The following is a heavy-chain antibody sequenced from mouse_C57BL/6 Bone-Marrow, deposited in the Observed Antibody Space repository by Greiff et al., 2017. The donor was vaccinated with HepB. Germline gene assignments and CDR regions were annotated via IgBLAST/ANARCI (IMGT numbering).Heavy chain of an antibody. CDR3: AYYAWFAY. Sequence: VKLQQPGAELVKPGASVKLSCKASGYTFTSYWMHWVKQRPGQGLEWIGMIHPNSGSTNYNEKFKSKATLTVDKSSSTANMQLSSLTSEDSAVYYCAYYAWFAYWGQGTLVTVSA. D-gene: IGHD1-1*01. J-gene: IGHJ3*01. CDR1: GYTFTSYW. CDR2: IHPNSGST. V-gene: IGHV1-64*01.